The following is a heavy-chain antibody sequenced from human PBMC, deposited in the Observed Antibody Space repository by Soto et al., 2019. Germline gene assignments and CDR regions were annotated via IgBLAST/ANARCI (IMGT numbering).Heavy chain of an antibody. V-gene: IGHV3-30-3*01. Sequence: PGGSLRLSCAASGFTFSSYAMHWVRQAPGKGLEWVAVISYDGSNKYYADSVKGRFTISRDNSKNTLYLQMNSLRAEDTAVYYCARDGNGVDYWGQGTLVTVSS. D-gene: IGHD1-26*01. CDR2: ISYDGSNK. CDR1: GFTFSSYA. CDR3: ARDGNGVDY. J-gene: IGHJ4*02.